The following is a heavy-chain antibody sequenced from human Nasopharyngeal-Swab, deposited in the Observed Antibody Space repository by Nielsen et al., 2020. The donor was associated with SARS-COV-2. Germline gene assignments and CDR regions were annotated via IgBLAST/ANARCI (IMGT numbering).Heavy chain of an antibody. J-gene: IGHJ5*02. D-gene: IGHD3-22*01. CDR2: IDPSDSYT. Sequence: GGSLRLSCKGYGYTFATHWISWVRQMPGKGLEWMGRIDPSDSYTKYSPSFQGHVTISADKSISIAYLQWSSLKASDTGMYYCARNSGYYLGENLWGQGTLVTVSS. CDR3: ARNSGYYLGENL. CDR1: GYTFATHW. V-gene: IGHV5-10-1*01.